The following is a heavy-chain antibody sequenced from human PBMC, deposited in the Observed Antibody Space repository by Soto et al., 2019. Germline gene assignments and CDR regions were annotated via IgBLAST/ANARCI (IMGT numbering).Heavy chain of an antibody. J-gene: IGHJ4*02. Sequence: EAQLVESGGGLVQPGGSLRLSCAASGFTFSSFSMNWVRQAPGKGLEWISYISSSSSTIYYADSGKGRFTISRDNAKNSLYLQMNSLRDDDTAVYYCARLRKDYSESSGYYPYYFDYWGQGSLVTVSS. D-gene: IGHD3-22*01. CDR3: ARLRKDYSESSGYYPYYFDY. CDR2: ISSSSSTI. V-gene: IGHV3-48*02. CDR1: GFTFSSFS.